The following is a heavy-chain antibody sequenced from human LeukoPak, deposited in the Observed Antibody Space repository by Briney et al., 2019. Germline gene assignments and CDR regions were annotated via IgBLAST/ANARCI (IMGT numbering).Heavy chain of an antibody. V-gene: IGHV3-74*01. Sequence: QPGGSLRLSCAASGLTFNRYWMHWVRQAPGKGLVWVSRINNDGSSTTYADSVRGRFTISRDNAKNSLYLQMNSLRAEDTAVYYCARVIGGIRYFDWYNWFDPWGQGTLVTVSS. D-gene: IGHD3-9*01. CDR3: ARVIGGIRYFDWYNWFDP. CDR1: GLTFNRYW. J-gene: IGHJ5*02. CDR2: INNDGSST.